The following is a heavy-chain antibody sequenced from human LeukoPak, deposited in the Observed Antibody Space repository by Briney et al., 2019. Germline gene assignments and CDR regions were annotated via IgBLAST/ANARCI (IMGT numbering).Heavy chain of an antibody. D-gene: IGHD2-2*01. CDR3: ARDIPECTSCYPRAEYFQH. Sequence: GGSLRLSCAASGFTFSDYYMSWIRQASGKGLEWVSYISSSGSTIYYADSVKGRFTISRDNAKNSLYLQMNSLRAEDTAVYYCARDIPECTSCYPRAEYFQHWGQGTLVTVSS. CDR1: GFTFSDYY. CDR2: ISSSGSTI. V-gene: IGHV3-11*01. J-gene: IGHJ1*01.